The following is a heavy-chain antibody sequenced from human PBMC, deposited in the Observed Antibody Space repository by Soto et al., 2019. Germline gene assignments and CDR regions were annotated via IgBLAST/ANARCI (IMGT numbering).Heavy chain of an antibody. CDR2: VSTSGRST. CDR1: GFIFSEST. V-gene: IGHV3-64D*06. D-gene: IGHD2-15*01. CDR3: VKQAHGLDGVAFDY. J-gene: IGHJ4*02. Sequence: GSLRLSCSASGFIFSESTIYWVRQVPGKGLEAISAVSTSGRSTYYADSVKDRFTISRDNSENTLFLQMGSLRPEDTAIYYCVKQAHGLDGVAFDYWGQGTQVTVSS.